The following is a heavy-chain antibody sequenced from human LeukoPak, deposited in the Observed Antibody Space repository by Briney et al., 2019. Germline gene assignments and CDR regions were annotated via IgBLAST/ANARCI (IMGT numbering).Heavy chain of an antibody. V-gene: IGHV3-30-3*01. J-gene: IGHJ3*02. D-gene: IGHD2-21*01. CDR1: GFTFSSYA. CDR2: ISYDGSNK. CDR3: ARDPVVVGAFDI. Sequence: PGGSLRLSCAASGFTFSSYAMHWVRQAPGKGLEWVAVISYDGSNKYYADSVKGRFTISRDNSKNTLYLQMNSLRAEDTAVYYCARDPVVVGAFDIWGQGTMVTVSS.